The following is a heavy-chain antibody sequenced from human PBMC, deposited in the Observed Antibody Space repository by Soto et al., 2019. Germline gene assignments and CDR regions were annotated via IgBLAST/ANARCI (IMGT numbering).Heavy chain of an antibody. CDR2: IYYSGST. V-gene: IGHV4-39*01. J-gene: IGHJ4*02. D-gene: IGHD3-3*01. Sequence: SETLSLTCTVSGGSISSSSYYWGWIRQPPGKGLEWIGSIYYSGSTYYNPSLKSRVTISVDTSKNQFSLKLSSVTAADTAVYYCARQLNDFWSGYYFDYWGQGTLVTVSS. CDR3: ARQLNDFWSGYYFDY. CDR1: GGSISSSSYY.